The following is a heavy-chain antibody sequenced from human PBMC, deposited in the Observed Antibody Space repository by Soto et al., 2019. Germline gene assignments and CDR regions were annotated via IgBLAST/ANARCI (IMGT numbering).Heavy chain of an antibody. V-gene: IGHV3-21*01. CDR1: GFTFRSYA. J-gene: IGHJ4*02. D-gene: IGHD6-19*01. CDR2: ISSTSTYT. CDR3: ARDLALAGNY. Sequence: GGSLRLSCAASGFTFRSYAMNWVRQTQEKGLEWVSSISSTSTYTHYADSVKGRFTISRDNANNSLFLQMNSLRAEDTAIYYCARDLALAGNYWGQGALVTVS.